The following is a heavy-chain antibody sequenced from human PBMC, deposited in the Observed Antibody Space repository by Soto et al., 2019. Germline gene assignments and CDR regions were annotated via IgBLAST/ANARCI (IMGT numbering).Heavy chain of an antibody. Sequence: SETLSLTCTVSGGSINTYYWSWIRQPPGKGLEWIGYIHYSGPTDYNPSLKSRVTISVDTSKNQFSLKLTSVTAADTAVYYCASHSKRSQLDSWGQGTLVTVSS. D-gene: IGHD6-25*01. V-gene: IGHV4-59*08. CDR1: GGSINTYY. CDR2: IHYSGPT. J-gene: IGHJ4*02. CDR3: ASHSKRSQLDS.